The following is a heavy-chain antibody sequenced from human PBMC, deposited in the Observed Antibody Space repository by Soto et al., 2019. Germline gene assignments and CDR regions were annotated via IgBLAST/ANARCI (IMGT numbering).Heavy chain of an antibody. V-gene: IGHV1-69*13. CDR3: ARDYARWFDP. CDR2: IIPIFGTA. CDR1: AGTFSSYA. J-gene: IGHJ5*02. D-gene: IGHD3-16*01. Sequence: AASVKGYCKASAGTFSSYAISWVRQAPGQGLEWMGGIIPIFGTANYAQKFQGRVTITADESTSTAYMELSSLRSEDTAVYYCARDYARWFDPWGQGTLVTVSS.